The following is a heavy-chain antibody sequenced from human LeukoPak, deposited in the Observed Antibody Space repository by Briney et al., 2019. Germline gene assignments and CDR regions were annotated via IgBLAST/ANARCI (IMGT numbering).Heavy chain of an antibody. CDR2: IGTAGDT. D-gene: IGHD2-2*01. CDR1: GFTFSSYD. V-gene: IGHV3-13*01. CDR3: ARDPIVVVPAARLGWFDP. Sequence: GGSLRLSCAASGFTFSSYDMHWVRRATGKGLEWVSAIGTAGDTYYPGSVKGRFTISRENAKNSLYLQMNSLRAGDTAVYYCARDPIVVVPAARLGWFDPWGQGTLVTVSS. J-gene: IGHJ5*02.